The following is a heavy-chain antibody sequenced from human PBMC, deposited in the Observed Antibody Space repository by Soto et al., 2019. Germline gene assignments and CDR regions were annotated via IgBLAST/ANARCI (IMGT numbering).Heavy chain of an antibody. CDR2: MNPNSGNT. D-gene: IGHD4-17*01. V-gene: IGHV1-8*01. CDR3: ARGIKYGAYSRWFDP. Sequence: ASAKVSCKASGYTFTSYDINWVRQATGQGLEYLGWMNPNSGNTAYVQKFQGRVTMTWDTSITTAYMELSSLRSEDTAVYFCARGIKYGAYSRWFDPWGQGTLIT. J-gene: IGHJ5*02. CDR1: GYTFTSYD.